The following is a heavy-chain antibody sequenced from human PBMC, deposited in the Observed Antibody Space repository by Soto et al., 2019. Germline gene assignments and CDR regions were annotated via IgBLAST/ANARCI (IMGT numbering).Heavy chain of an antibody. CDR1: GGSISSYY. Sequence: PSETLSLTCIVSGGSISSYYWSWIRQPPGKGLEWIGYIYYSGSTNYNPSLKSRVTISVDTSKNQFSLKLSSVTAADTAVYYCASIGGSGSYSISADAFDIWGQGTMVTVSS. J-gene: IGHJ3*02. CDR3: ASIGGSGSYSISADAFDI. V-gene: IGHV4-59*01. D-gene: IGHD3-10*01. CDR2: IYYSGST.